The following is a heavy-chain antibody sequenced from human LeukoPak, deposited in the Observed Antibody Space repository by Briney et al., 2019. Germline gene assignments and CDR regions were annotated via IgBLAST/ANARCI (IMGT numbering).Heavy chain of an antibody. D-gene: IGHD4-4*01. CDR3: ARIMTTVNTTPPAYYYYGMDV. V-gene: IGHV3-23*01. Sequence: PGGSLRLSCAASGFTFSSYAMSWVRQAPGKGLEWVSAISGSGGSTYYADSVKGRFTISRDNSKNTLYLQMNSLRAEDAAVYYCARIMTTVNTTPPAYYYYGMDVWGQGTTVTVSS. J-gene: IGHJ6*02. CDR2: ISGSGGST. CDR1: GFTFSSYA.